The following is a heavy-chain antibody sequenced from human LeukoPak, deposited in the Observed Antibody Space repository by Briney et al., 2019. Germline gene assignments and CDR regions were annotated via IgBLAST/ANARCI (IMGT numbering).Heavy chain of an antibody. Sequence: GGSLRLSCAASGFTFDDNGMSWVRQVPGKGLEWVANIKQDGSEKYYVDSVKGRFTISRDNAKNSLYLQMNSLRAEDTAVYYCARGNYDSSGYYYFFDYWGQGTLVTVSS. D-gene: IGHD3-22*01. J-gene: IGHJ4*02. V-gene: IGHV3-7*04. CDR1: GFTFDDNG. CDR3: ARGNYDSSGYYYFFDY. CDR2: IKQDGSEK.